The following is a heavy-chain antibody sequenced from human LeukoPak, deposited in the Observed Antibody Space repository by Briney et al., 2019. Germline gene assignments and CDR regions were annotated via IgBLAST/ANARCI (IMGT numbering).Heavy chain of an antibody. Sequence: PGGSLRLSCAASSFNFRGYAIHWVRQAPGKGLQWVAVISYDGTNEYYADSVKGRFTISRDNSKNKVSLQMSSLRPEDTAVYFCARDRSLSSFGELFLWGQGTRVTVSS. D-gene: IGHD3-10*01. J-gene: IGHJ1*01. CDR1: SFNFRGYA. CDR2: ISYDGTNE. V-gene: IGHV3-30*15. CDR3: ARDRSLSSFGELFL.